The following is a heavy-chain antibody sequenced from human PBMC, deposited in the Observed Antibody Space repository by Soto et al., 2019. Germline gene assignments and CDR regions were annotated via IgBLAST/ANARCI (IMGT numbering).Heavy chain of an antibody. V-gene: IGHV3-21*01. CDR2: ISSSSGYI. D-gene: IGHD6-13*01. Sequence: EVQLVESGGGLVKPGGSLRLSCAASGFTFSSYSMNWVRQAPGKGLEWVSAISSSSGYIYYADSVKGRFTISRDNAKNSLYLQMDSLRAEDTDVYYCARPRPGIAAFWGQGTQVTVSS. CDR1: GFTFSSYS. J-gene: IGHJ4*02. CDR3: ARPRPGIAAF.